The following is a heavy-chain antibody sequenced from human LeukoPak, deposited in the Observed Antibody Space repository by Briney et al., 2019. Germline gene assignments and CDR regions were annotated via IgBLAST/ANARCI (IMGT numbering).Heavy chain of an antibody. J-gene: IGHJ4*02. V-gene: IGHV3-30*01. Sequence: PGRSLRLSCAASGFTFSSYAMHWVRQAPGKGLEWVAVISYDGSNKYYADSVKGRFTISRDNSKNTLYLQMNSLRAEDTAVYYCARDSGGITMVHEMGYWGQGTLVTVSS. CDR1: GFTFSSYA. CDR3: ARDSGGITMVHEMGY. CDR2: ISYDGSNK. D-gene: IGHD3-10*01.